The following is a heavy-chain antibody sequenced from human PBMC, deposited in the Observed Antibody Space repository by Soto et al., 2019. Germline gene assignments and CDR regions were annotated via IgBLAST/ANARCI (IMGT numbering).Heavy chain of an antibody. CDR2: LSGSSLNT. Sequence: GGSLRLSCEASGFTFGNYAMTWVRQGPGRGLEWVSALSGSSLNTYYADSVKGRFTISRDNSKNTMYLQMDSLRAEDTAVYYCARDQGSGWVLFYYGMDVWGQGTTVTVS. D-gene: IGHD6-19*01. CDR3: ARDQGSGWVLFYYGMDV. V-gene: IGHV3-23*01. CDR1: GFTFGNYA. J-gene: IGHJ6*02.